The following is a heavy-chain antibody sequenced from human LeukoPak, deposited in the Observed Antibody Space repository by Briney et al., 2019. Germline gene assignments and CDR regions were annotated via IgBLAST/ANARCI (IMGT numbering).Heavy chain of an antibody. D-gene: IGHD3-10*01. Sequence: SETLSLTCTVSGYSISSGYYWGWIRQPPGKGLEWIGSIYHSGSTYYNPSLKSRVTISVDTSENQFSLKLSSVTAADTAVYYCASTLVRGVIKDYWGQGTLVTVSS. V-gene: IGHV4-38-2*02. CDR1: GYSISSGYY. CDR3: ASTLVRGVIKDY. CDR2: IYHSGST. J-gene: IGHJ4*02.